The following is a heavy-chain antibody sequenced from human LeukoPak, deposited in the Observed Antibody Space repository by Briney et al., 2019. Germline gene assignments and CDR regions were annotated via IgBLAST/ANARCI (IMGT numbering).Heavy chain of an antibody. J-gene: IGHJ6*03. CDR1: GFPLSSYA. CDR3: AKAPRFLEWLVKFYYMDV. Sequence: GGSLRLSCAASGFPLSSYAMSWVPQAPGKGLEWVSDISGSSGSTYYADSVKGRFTISRDNSKNTLYMQMNSLRAEDTAVYYCAKAPRFLEWLVKFYYMDVWGKGTTVTVSS. CDR2: ISGSSGST. D-gene: IGHD3-3*01. V-gene: IGHV3-23*01.